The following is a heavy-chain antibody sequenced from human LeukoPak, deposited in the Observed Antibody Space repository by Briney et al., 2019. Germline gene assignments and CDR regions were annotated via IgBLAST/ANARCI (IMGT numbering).Heavy chain of an antibody. CDR2: INHSGST. CDR3: ARGPYQGRAYYMDV. D-gene: IGHD2-2*01. CDR1: GGSFSGYY. Sequence: SETLSLTYAVYGGSFSGYYWSWIRQPPGKGLEWIGEINHSGSTNYNPSLKSRVTISVDTSKNQFSLKLSSVTAADTAVYYRARGPYQGRAYYMDVWGKGTTVTVSS. J-gene: IGHJ6*03. V-gene: IGHV4-34*01.